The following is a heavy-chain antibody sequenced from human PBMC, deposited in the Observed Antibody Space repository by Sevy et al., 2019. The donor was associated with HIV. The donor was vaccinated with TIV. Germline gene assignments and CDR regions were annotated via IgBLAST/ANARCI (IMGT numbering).Heavy chain of an antibody. Sequence: SETLSLTCTVSGGSISSSSYYWGWIRQPPGKGLEWIGSIYYSGSTYYNPSLKSRVTISVDTSKNQFSLNLSSVTAADTAVYYCARRREGSGSYYKGRGETSEDYWGQGTLVTVSS. D-gene: IGHD3-10*01. CDR2: IYYSGST. CDR1: GGSISSSSYY. V-gene: IGHV4-39*01. J-gene: IGHJ4*02. CDR3: ARRREGSGSYYKGRGETSEDY.